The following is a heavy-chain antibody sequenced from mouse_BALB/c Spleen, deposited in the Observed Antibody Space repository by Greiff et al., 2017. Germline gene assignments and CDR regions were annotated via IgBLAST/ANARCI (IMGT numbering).Heavy chain of an antibody. Sequence: EVKVVESGAELVRPGALVKLSCKASGFTITDYYMHWVKQRPEQGLEWIGWIDPENGNTIYDPKFQGKASITADTSSNTAYLQLSSLTSEDTAVYYCARSNYGNYYAMDYWGQGTSVTVSS. CDR2: IDPENGNT. CDR1: GFTITDYY. J-gene: IGHJ4*01. CDR3: ARSNYGNYYAMDY. V-gene: IGHV14-1*02. D-gene: IGHD2-1*01.